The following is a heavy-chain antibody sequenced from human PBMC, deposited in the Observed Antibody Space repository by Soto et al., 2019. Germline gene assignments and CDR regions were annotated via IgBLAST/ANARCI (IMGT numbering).Heavy chain of an antibody. J-gene: IGHJ4*02. V-gene: IGHV3-23*01. CDR3: AKAQALYGLFDY. CDR2: IGGGYDDR. Sequence: GSLRLSCAASGFTFSTYAMSWVRQAPGKGLEWVSGIGGGYDDRHYADSVKGRFTISRDNSKNTLYLQMSSLGAEDTALYYCAKAQALYGLFDYWGQGTQVTVSS. D-gene: IGHD2-8*01. CDR1: GFTFSTYA.